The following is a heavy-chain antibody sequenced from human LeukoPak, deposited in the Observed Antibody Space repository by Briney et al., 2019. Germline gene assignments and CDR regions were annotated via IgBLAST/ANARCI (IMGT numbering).Heavy chain of an antibody. Sequence: KSSETPSLTCTVSGGSISSSSYYWGWIRQPPGKGLEWIGSIYYSGSTYYNPSPKSRVTISVDTSKNQFSLKLSSVTAADTAVYYCARQKTYYYDSSGWYWGQGTLVTVSS. V-gene: IGHV4-39*01. CDR2: IYYSGST. J-gene: IGHJ4*02. CDR3: ARQKTYYYDSSGWY. D-gene: IGHD3-22*01. CDR1: GGSISSSSYY.